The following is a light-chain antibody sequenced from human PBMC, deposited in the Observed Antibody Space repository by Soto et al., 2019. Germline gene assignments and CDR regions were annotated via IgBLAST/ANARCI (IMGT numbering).Light chain of an antibody. V-gene: IGKV3-20*01. Sequence: EIVLTQSPGTLSLSPGERATLSCRASQSVSSSYLAWYQQKPGQAPRLLIYGASSRGTGIPDRFSGSGSGTDFTLTISRLEPEDFAVYYWQQYGSSRTFGQGTKVQFK. CDR1: QSVSSSY. CDR3: QQYGSSRT. CDR2: GAS. J-gene: IGKJ1*01.